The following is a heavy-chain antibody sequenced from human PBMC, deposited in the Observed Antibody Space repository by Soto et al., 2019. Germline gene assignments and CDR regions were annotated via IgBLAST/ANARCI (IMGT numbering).Heavy chain of an antibody. CDR1: GDTLPEFS. Sequence: ASVKVSCKVSGDTLPEFSMHWVQQAPGKGLEWTGGFDPEDGETIYAQKFLGRVTMTEDTSTDTAYMELSSLTSEDTAVYYCAKDRFRNASSGCFDPWGQRTLLTGSS. V-gene: IGHV1-24*01. D-gene: IGHD1-1*01. J-gene: IGHJ5*02. CDR2: FDPEDGET. CDR3: AKDRFRNASSGCFDP.